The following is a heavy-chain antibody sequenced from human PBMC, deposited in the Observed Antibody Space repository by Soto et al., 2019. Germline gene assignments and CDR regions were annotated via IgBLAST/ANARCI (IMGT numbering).Heavy chain of an antibody. J-gene: IGHJ4*02. V-gene: IGHV4-59*08. D-gene: IGHD3-10*01. CDR3: ARHNYGSGSTYFDY. Sequence: SETLSLTCTVSGGSITSYNWSWIRQPPGKGLEWIGYIYYSGSTNYNPSLKSRVTISVDTSKNQFSLKLNSMTAADTAVYYCARHNYGSGSTYFDYWGQGTLVTVSS. CDR2: IYYSGST. CDR1: GGSITSYN.